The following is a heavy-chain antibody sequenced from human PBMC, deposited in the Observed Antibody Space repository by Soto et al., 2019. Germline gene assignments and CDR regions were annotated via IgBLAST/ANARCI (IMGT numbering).Heavy chain of an antibody. Sequence: EVQLVESGGGLVQPGRSLRLSCAASGFTFDDYAMHWVRQAPGKGLEWGSGISWNSGSIGYADSVKGRFTISRDNAKNSLYLQMNSLRAEDTALYYCAKDRGGDWNYYYGMDVWGQGTTVTVSS. CDR1: GFTFDDYA. D-gene: IGHD1-1*01. V-gene: IGHV3-9*01. J-gene: IGHJ6*02. CDR3: AKDRGGDWNYYYGMDV. CDR2: ISWNSGSI.